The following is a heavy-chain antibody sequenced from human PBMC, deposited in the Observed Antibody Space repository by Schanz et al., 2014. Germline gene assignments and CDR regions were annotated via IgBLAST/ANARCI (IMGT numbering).Heavy chain of an antibody. V-gene: IGHV3-7*03. CDR1: GFTFSHYW. J-gene: IGHJ4*02. Sequence: EVHLVESGGGLVQPGGSLRLSYAASGFTFSHYWLSWVRQTPGKRLEWVANIRQDGSAKFYVDSVNSRFAISRDNAENSVYLLLPVLPSPPSAVYYCARDGFGGYLDSWGQGTLVTVSS. CDR3: ARDGFGGYLDS. CDR2: IRQDGSAK. D-gene: IGHD3-10*01.